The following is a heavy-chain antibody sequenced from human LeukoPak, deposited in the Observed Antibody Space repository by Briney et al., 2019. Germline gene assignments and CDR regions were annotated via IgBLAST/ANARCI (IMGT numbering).Heavy chain of an antibody. Sequence: AGGSLRLSCAVSGLTFSNYYMSWVRQAPGKGLEWVSGISWNSGSIGYADSVKGRFTISRDNAKNSLYLQMNSLRAEDTALYYCAKDKGLATVTTPLFDYWGQGTLVTVSS. CDR1: GLTFSNYY. J-gene: IGHJ4*02. D-gene: IGHD4-17*01. V-gene: IGHV3-9*01. CDR3: AKDKGLATVTTPLFDY. CDR2: ISWNSGSI.